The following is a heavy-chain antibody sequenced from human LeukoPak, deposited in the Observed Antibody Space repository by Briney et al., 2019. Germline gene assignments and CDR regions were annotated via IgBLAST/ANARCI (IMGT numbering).Heavy chain of an antibody. CDR2: INPNSGGT. CDR1: GYTFTGYY. CDR3: ARAPLRQYYDILTGYYNPFDY. D-gene: IGHD3-9*01. Sequence: ASVKVSCKASGYTFTGYYMHWVRQAHGQGLEWMGWINPNSGGTNYAQKFQGRVTMTRDTSISTAYMELSRLRSDDTAVYYCARAPLRQYYDILTGYYNPFDYWGQGTLVTVSS. J-gene: IGHJ4*02. V-gene: IGHV1-2*02.